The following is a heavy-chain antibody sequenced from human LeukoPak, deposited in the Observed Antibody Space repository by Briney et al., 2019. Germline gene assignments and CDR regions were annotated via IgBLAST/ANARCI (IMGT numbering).Heavy chain of an antibody. CDR1: GGSFSGYY. D-gene: IGHD3-3*01. J-gene: IGHJ6*03. V-gene: IGHV4-34*01. CDR3: ARDGARGTIFGVTYMDV. CDR2: INHSGST. Sequence: SEPLSLTCAVYGGSFSGYYWSWIRQPPGKGLEWIGVINHSGSTNYNPSLKSRVTISVDTSKNQFSLKLSSVTAADTAVYYCARDGARGTIFGVTYMDVWGKGTTVTVSS.